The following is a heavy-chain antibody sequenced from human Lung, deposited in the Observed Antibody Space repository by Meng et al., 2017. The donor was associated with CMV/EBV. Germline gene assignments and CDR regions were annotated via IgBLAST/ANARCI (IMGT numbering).Heavy chain of an antibody. CDR3: ARAPIPYYGMDV. J-gene: IGHJ6*02. CDR1: GFTFSSYA. V-gene: IGHV3-23*01. Sequence: GESLKISCAASGFTFSSYAMSWVRQAPGKGLEWVSAISGSGGSTYYADSVKGWFTISRDNSKNTLYLQMNSLRAEDTAVYYCARAPIPYYGMDVWGQGTTVTVSS. CDR2: ISGSGGST.